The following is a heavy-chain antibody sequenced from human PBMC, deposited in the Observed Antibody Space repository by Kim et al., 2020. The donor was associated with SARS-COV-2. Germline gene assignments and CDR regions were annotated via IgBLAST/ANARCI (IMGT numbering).Heavy chain of an antibody. J-gene: IGHJ4*02. CDR2: TYCRSYFRSEWFY. Sequence: SQTLSLTCAISGDSVSSDSAAWNWIRQSPSRGLEWLGRTYCRSYFRSEWFYNYAVSVKSRITINSDTSKNQFSLHLNSVSPEVTAVYYCARSGGSGTTPVTFDSWGQGTLVTVSS. CDR1: GDSVSSDSAA. V-gene: IGHV6-1*01. D-gene: IGHD3-10*01. CDR3: ARSGGSGTTPVTFDS.